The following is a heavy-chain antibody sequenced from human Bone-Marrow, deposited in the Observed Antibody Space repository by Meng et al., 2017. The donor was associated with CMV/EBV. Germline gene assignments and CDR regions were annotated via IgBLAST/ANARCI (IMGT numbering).Heavy chain of an antibody. D-gene: IGHD3-10*01. J-gene: IGHJ6*02. CDR2: INPSGGST. CDR3: ARDLRTHTRNRVWFGEKGPGGMDV. CDR1: GGTFNIYT. Sequence: ASVKVSCKASGGTFNIYTINWVRQAPGQGLEWMGIINPSGGSTSYAQKFQGRVTMTRDTSTSTVYMELSSLRSEDTAVYYCARDLRTHTRNRVWFGEKGPGGMDVWGQGNTVTVYS. V-gene: IGHV1-46*02.